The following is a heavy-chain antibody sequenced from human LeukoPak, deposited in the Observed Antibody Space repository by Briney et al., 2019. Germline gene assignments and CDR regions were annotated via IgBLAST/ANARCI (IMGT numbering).Heavy chain of an antibody. J-gene: IGHJ4*02. Sequence: GGSLRLSCAASGSTFSSHAMSWVRQAPGKGLEYVSAIISNGESTYYSDSVKDRFTISRDNSKNTLYLQMSSLRPEDTAVYYCVKSASTWYLFDYWGQGTLVTVSS. CDR3: VKSASTWYLFDY. CDR2: IISNGEST. CDR1: GSTFSSHA. V-gene: IGHV3-64*03. D-gene: IGHD6-13*01.